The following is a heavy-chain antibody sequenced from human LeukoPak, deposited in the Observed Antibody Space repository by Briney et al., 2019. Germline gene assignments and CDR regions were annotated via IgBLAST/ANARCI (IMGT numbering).Heavy chain of an antibody. Sequence: PGRSLRLSCAASGFTFSSYGMHWVRQAPGKGLEGVAVIWYDGSNKYYADSVKGRFTISRDNSKNTLYLQMNSLRAEDTAVYYCARALEANYFDYWGQGTLVTVSS. V-gene: IGHV3-33*01. CDR1: GFTFSSYG. CDR3: ARALEANYFDY. J-gene: IGHJ4*02. CDR2: IWYDGSNK.